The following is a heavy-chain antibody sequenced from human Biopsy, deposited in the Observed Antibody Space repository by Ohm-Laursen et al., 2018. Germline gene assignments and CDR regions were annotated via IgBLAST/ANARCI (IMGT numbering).Heavy chain of an antibody. CDR1: GGSLSSYS. CDR3: ARDRDRRGWFDP. D-gene: IGHD1-14*01. V-gene: IGHV4-4*07. CDR2: IYTSGIT. J-gene: IGHJ5*02. Sequence: TLSLTCTASGGSLSSYSWSWIRQPAGKGLEWIGQIYTSGITNYNPSLKSRVTMSVDTSKSKFSLRVSSVTAADTAVYYCARDRDRRGWFDPWGQGTLVTVSS.